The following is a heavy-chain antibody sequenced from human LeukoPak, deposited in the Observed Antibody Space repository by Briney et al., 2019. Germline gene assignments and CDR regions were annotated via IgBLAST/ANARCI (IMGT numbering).Heavy chain of an antibody. Sequence: GGSLRLSCVTSGFTFDNYAISWVRQAPGKGLEWVSTISGSATSTDYADSVKGRFTISRDNSKNTLYLQMNSLRAEDTAIYYCAKESYFDSSGYFDSWGQGTLVTVSS. CDR2: ISGSATST. J-gene: IGHJ4*02. CDR1: GFTFDNYA. V-gene: IGHV3-23*01. CDR3: AKESYFDSSGYFDS. D-gene: IGHD3-22*01.